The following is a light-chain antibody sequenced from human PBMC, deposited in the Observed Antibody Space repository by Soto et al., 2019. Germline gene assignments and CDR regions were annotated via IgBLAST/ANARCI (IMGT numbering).Light chain of an antibody. CDR3: QQYNSYV. CDR2: DAS. CDR1: QNIRSR. Sequence: TRAPVYLSAVVGAIGNITCRASQNIRSRLAWFQQKPGKAPKLLIYDASSLESGVPQRFSGSGSGTEFTLTISSLQPEDFATYYCQQYNSYVFGPGTKVDIK. J-gene: IGKJ3*01. V-gene: IGKV1-5*01.